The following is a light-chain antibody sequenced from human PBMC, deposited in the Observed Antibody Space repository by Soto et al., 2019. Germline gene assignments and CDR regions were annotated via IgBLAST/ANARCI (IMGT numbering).Light chain of an antibody. CDR3: QQYNRTTWS. CDR1: QSVGTW. Sequence: DIQMTQSPSTLSASVGGRVTITCRASQSVGTWVAWYQQKPGKAPKLLIYGASNLESGVPSRFSGSASGTEFTLTITPLQPDYFATYLCQQYNRTTWSFGPGTKVDIK. V-gene: IGKV1-5*01. J-gene: IGKJ1*01. CDR2: GAS.